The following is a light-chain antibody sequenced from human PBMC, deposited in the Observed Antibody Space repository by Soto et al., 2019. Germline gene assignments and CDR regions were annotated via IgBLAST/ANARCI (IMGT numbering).Light chain of an antibody. CDR1: RSNVETNY. CDR3: AAWDDSLSGWV. J-gene: IGLJ3*02. V-gene: IGLV1-47*01. CDR2: RKN. Sequence: QSVLTQPPSASATPGQTVTISCSGSRSNVETNYVYWYQQFPGMAPKLIIYRKNQRPSGVPDRFSASESGPSASLAISGLRSEDEADYYCAAWDDSLSGWVFGGGTNLTVL.